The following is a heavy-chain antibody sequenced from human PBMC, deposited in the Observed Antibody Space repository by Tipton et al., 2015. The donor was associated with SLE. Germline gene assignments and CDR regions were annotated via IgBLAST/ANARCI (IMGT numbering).Heavy chain of an antibody. Sequence: TLSLTCAVSGGSITSRNWWGWVRQPPGRGLEWIGEIYHSGSTNYNSSLVSRLTISLDRPNNQFSLKLKSVTAADTAVYYCARGFSKKEWELVVDAFDIWGQGIMVTVSS. J-gene: IGHJ3*02. CDR2: IYHSGST. V-gene: IGHV4-4*02. CDR3: ARGFSKKEWELVVDAFDI. D-gene: IGHD4-23*01. CDR1: GGSITSRNW.